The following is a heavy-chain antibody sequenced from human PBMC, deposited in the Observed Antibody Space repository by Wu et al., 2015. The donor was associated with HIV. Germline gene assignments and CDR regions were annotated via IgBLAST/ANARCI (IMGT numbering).Heavy chain of an antibody. CDR3: ARGGTGDLLGDYYYYMDV. V-gene: IGHV1-69*12. CDR1: GGTFSSYA. D-gene: IGHD3-10*01. Sequence: QVQLVQSGAEVKKPGSSVKVSCKASGGTFSSYAISWVRQAPGQGLEWMGGIIPIFGTANYAQKFQGRVTITADESTSTAYMELSSLRSEDTAVYYCARGGTGDLLGDYYYYMDVWGKGTTVTVSS. CDR2: IIPIFGTA. J-gene: IGHJ6*03.